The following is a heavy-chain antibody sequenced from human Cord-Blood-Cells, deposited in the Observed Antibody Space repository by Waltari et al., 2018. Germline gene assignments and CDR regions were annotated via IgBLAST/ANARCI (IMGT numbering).Heavy chain of an antibody. J-gene: IGHJ2*01. CDR2: IYSGCST. Sequence: EVQLVESGGGLIQPGGSLRLSCAASGFTVSSNYMSWVRQAPGKGLEWVSVIYSGCSTYSADSVKGRFTISRDNSKNTLYLQMNSLRAEDTAVYYCARATVRSRNPWYFDLWGRGTLVTVSS. CDR1: GFTVSSNY. CDR3: ARATVRSRNPWYFDL. V-gene: IGHV3-53*01.